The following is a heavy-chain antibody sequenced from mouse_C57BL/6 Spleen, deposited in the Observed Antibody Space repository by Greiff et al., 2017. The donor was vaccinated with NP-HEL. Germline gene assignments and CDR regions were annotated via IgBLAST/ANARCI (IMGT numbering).Heavy chain of an antibody. CDR3: VSLGYYAMDY. CDR2: IRSKSNNYAT. J-gene: IGHJ4*01. D-gene: IGHD4-1*01. Sequence: EVKLVESGGGLVQPKGSLKLSCAASGFSFNTYAMNWVRQAPGKGLEWVARIRSKSNNYATYYADSVKDRFTISRDDSESMLYLQMNNLKTEDTAMYYCVSLGYYAMDYWGQGTSVTVSS. CDR1: GFSFNTYA. V-gene: IGHV10-1*01.